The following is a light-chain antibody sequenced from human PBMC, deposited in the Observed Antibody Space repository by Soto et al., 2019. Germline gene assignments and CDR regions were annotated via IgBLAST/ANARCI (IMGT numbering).Light chain of an antibody. J-gene: IGLJ2*01. CDR3: ASWDNSLSAIV. CDR2: DND. V-gene: IGLV1-51*01. CDR1: SSNIGSNY. Sequence: QSVLTQPPSVSAAPGQKVIISCSGTSSNIGSNYVSWYQHFPGTALKLLIYDNDKRPSGIYDRFSGSKSGTSATLGITGLQTGDEADYYCASWDNSLSAIVFGGGTKLTVL.